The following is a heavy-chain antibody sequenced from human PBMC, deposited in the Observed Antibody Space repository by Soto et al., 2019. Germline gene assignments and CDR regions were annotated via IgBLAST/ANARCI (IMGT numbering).Heavy chain of an antibody. J-gene: IGHJ6*02. CDR3: ARVLYRSVPYCAVGI. D-gene: IGHD2-8*01. V-gene: IGHV1-18*01. CDR2: ISAYNGNT. CDR1: GYTPTNYD. Sequence: QVRLVQSGAEVKKPGASVTVSCKTSGYTPTNYDICWVRQAPGQGLEWMGWISAYNGNTNSAQKRQVRLTMTTDTSTGRAYMGLRSLRSDDTALYYCARVLYRSVPYCAVGIWGHGTTVTVSS.